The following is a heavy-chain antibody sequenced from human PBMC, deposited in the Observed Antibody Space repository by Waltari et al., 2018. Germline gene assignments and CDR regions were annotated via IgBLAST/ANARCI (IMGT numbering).Heavy chain of an antibody. Sequence: QVQLVQSGAEVKKPGSSVKVSCKASGGTFSSYAISWVRQAPGQGLEWMGGIIPIFGTANYAQKFQGRVTITADESTSTAYMELSSLRSEDTAVYYCARARFGDDYIWGSYVFDYWGQGTLVTVSS. J-gene: IGHJ4*02. CDR2: IIPIFGTA. CDR1: GGTFSSYA. V-gene: IGHV1-69*13. D-gene: IGHD3-16*01. CDR3: ARARFGDDYIWGSYVFDY.